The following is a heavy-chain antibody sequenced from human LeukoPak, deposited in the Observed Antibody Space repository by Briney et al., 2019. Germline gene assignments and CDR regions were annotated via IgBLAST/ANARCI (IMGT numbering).Heavy chain of an antibody. CDR1: GGSIIGHW. CDR2: VFYSGSN. CDR3: ARRYTADASIDF. Sequence: SETLSLTCSVSGGSIIGHWWSWIRQPPGKGLEWIGDVFYSGSNNYNPSLKSRLTISLDTSKNQFSLNLRSVTATDTAMYYCARRYTADASIDFWGQGTLVPASS. V-gene: IGHV4-59*08. D-gene: IGHD5-12*01. J-gene: IGHJ4*02.